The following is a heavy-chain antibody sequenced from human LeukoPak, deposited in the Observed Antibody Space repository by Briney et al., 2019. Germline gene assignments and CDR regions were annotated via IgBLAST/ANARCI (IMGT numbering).Heavy chain of an antibody. V-gene: IGHV3-23*01. Sequence: PGGSLRLSCAASGFTFSSYAMSWVRQAPGKGLEWVSVISGSGGSTNYADSVKGRFTISRDNSKNTLYLQMNSLRAEDTAVYYCAKGQSSGTYRSCFDYWGQGTLVSVSS. J-gene: IGHJ4*02. CDR3: AKGQSSGTYRSCFDY. CDR2: ISGSGGST. CDR1: GFTFSSYA. D-gene: IGHD1-26*01.